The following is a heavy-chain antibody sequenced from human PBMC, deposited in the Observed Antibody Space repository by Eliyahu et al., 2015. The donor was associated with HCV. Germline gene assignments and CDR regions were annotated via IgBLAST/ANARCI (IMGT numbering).Heavy chain of an antibody. J-gene: IGHJ4*02. CDR3: ARGARDSGWYRSYYFDY. V-gene: IGHV4-39*01. CDR2: IFYSGNT. CDR1: GGSISSNSYY. Sequence: QLQLQESGPGLVKPSETLSLTCTVSGGSISSNSYYWGWIRQPPGEGLXWIGSIFYSGNTYYNPSLASRVTMSVDTSKNRFSLKLSSVTAADTAVYYCARGARDSGWYRSYYFDYWGQGTLVTVSS. D-gene: IGHD6-19*01.